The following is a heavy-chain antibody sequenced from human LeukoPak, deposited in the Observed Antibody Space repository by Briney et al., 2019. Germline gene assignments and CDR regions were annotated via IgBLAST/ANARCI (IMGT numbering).Heavy chain of an antibody. D-gene: IGHD3-9*01. V-gene: IGHV1-18*01. J-gene: IGHJ4*02. CDR2: ISAYNGNT. Sequence: ASVTVSCKASGYTFTSYGISWVRQAPGQGLEWMGWISAYNGNTNYAQKLQGRVTSTTDKSTITAYMDLSSLRSDDTAVYYCARMSDILTGYYSHFDYWGQGTLVTVSS. CDR1: GYTFTSYG. CDR3: ARMSDILTGYYSHFDY.